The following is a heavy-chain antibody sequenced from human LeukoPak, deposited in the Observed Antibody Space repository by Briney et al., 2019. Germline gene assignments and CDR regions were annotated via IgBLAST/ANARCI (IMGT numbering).Heavy chain of an antibody. CDR1: GGSIGSYY. V-gene: IGHV4-4*07. J-gene: IGHJ4*02. CDR2: IYTSGST. D-gene: IGHD5-12*01. Sequence: SETLSLTCTVSGGSIGSYYWSWIRQPAGKGLEWIGRIYTSGSTNYNPSLKSRVTMSVDTSKNQFSLKLSSVTAADTAVYYCARDLNVEASYFDYWGQGTLVTVSS. CDR3: ARDLNVEASYFDY.